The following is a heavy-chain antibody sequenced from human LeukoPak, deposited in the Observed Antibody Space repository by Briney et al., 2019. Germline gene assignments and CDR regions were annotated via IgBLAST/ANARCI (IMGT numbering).Heavy chain of an antibody. Sequence: PGGSLRLSGAASGFTFSSYAMSWVRQAPGKGLEWVSAISGSGGSTYYADSVKGRFTISRDNSKNTLYLQMNSLRAEDTAVYYCAKLPYSSSPPPPDYWGQGTLVTVSS. CDR1: GFTFSSYA. CDR2: ISGSGGST. CDR3: AKLPYSSSPPPPDY. V-gene: IGHV3-23*01. D-gene: IGHD6-6*01. J-gene: IGHJ4*02.